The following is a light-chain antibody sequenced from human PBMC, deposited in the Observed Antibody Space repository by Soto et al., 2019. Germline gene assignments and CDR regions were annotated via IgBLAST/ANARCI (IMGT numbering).Light chain of an antibody. V-gene: IGLV1-44*01. Sequence: QSVLTQPPSASGTPGQRVTISCSGSSSNIGSNTVNWYQQLPGTAPKLLIYRNNQRPSGVPDRFSGSKSGTSASLAISGLQSEDEADYYCAAWDDSLNGAVVFGGGTKVTVL. CDR3: AAWDDSLNGAVV. J-gene: IGLJ2*01. CDR1: SSNIGSNT. CDR2: RNN.